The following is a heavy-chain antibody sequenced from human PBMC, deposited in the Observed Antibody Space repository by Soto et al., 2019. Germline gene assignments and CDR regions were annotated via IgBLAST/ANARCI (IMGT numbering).Heavy chain of an antibody. CDR1: GGSISSSSYY. CDR3: ARYIVATTPSVLGSQDFDY. D-gene: IGHD5-12*01. CDR2: IYYSGST. V-gene: IGHV4-39*01. Sequence: QLQLQESGPGLVKPSETLSLTCTVSGGSISSSSYYWGWIRQPPGKGLAWIGSIYYSGSTYYNPSLKSRVSISVHPSENQFSRKLSSVPASDTAVYSCARYIVATTPSVLGSQDFDYWGQETLVTVSS. J-gene: IGHJ4*02.